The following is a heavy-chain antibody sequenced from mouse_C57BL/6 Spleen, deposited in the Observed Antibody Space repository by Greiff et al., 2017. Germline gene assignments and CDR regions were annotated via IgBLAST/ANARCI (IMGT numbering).Heavy chain of an antibody. CDR1: GFNIKDDY. J-gene: IGHJ2*01. CDR2: IDPENGDT. Sequence: EVQLQQSGAELVRPGASVKLSCTASGFNIKDDYMHWVKQRPEQGLEWIGWIDPENGDTEYASKFQGKATITADPSSNTAYLQLSSLTSEDTAVYYCTTRSSGRGYFDYWGKGTTLTVSS. CDR3: TTRSSGRGYFDY. D-gene: IGHD3-2*02. V-gene: IGHV14-4*01.